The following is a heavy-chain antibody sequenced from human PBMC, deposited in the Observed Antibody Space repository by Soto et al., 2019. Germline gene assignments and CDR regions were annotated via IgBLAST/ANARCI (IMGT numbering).Heavy chain of an antibody. CDR3: ARAPRRATIDDY. Sequence: QVQLVQSGAEVKKPGASVKVSCKTSGYNFTTYYIHWVRQAPRQGLAWMGMIVPTGGSTTYPQRFQGRVTMTRDTSTCTVFMALSSLKSEVSAVYYCARAPRRATIDDYCGQGTLVTVSS. CDR2: IVPTGGST. V-gene: IGHV1-46*01. J-gene: IGHJ4*02. CDR1: GYNFTTYY.